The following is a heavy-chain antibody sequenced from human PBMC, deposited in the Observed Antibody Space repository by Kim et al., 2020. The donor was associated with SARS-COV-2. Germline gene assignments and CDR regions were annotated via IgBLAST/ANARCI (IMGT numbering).Heavy chain of an antibody. V-gene: IGHV4-30-4*01. CDR1: GGSISSGNYN. CDR2: IYYSGST. CDR3: TRGVRI. D-gene: IGHD3-16*01. Sequence: SETLSLTCTVSGGSISSGNYNWNWIRQPPGQGLEWIGYIYYSGSTSYNPSLKSRVTISVDSSKNQFSLKLSSVTAADTAVYYCTRGVRICGQGTLVTVSS. J-gene: IGHJ4*02.